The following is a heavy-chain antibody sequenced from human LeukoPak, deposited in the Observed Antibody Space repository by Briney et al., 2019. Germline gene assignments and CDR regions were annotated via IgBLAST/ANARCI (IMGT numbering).Heavy chain of an antibody. CDR1: GGTFSGYA. J-gene: IGHJ4*02. D-gene: IGHD4-17*01. V-gene: IGHV1-69*06. Sequence: ASVKVSCKASGGTFSGYAISWVRQAPGQGLEWMGGIIPIFGTANYAQKFQGRVTITADKSTSTAYMELSSLRSEDTAVYYCARAATTVIDYYFDYWGQGTLVTVSS. CDR3: ARAATTVIDYYFDY. CDR2: IIPIFGTA.